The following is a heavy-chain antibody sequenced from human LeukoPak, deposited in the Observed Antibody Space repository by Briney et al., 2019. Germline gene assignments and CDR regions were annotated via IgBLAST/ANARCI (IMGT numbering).Heavy chain of an antibody. D-gene: IGHD6-19*01. Sequence: KTSETLSLTCAVYGGSFSGYYWSWIRQPPGKGLEWIGEINHSGSTNYNPSLKSRVTISVDTSKNQFSLKLSSVTAADTAVYYCASNRPKYSSGWYVWFDPWGQETLVTVSS. CDR3: ASNRPKYSSGWYVWFDP. CDR1: GGSFSGYY. CDR2: INHSGST. J-gene: IGHJ5*02. V-gene: IGHV4-34*01.